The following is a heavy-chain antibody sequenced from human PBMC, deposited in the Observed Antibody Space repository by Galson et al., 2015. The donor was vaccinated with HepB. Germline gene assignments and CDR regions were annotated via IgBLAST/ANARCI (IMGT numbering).Heavy chain of an antibody. D-gene: IGHD3-10*01. J-gene: IGHJ5*02. V-gene: IGHV3-30-3*01. CDR3: ARDGSMVRGVSRPGWFDP. CDR2: ISYDGSNK. CDR1: GFTFSSYA. Sequence: SLRLSCAASGFTFSSYAMHWVRQAPGKGLEWVAVISYDGSNKYYADSVKGRFTISRDNSKNTLYLQMNSLRAEDTAVYYCARDGSMVRGVSRPGWFDPWGQGTLVTVSS.